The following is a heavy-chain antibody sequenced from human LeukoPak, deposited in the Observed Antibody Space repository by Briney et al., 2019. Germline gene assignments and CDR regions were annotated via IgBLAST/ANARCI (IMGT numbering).Heavy chain of an antibody. D-gene: IGHD2-15*01. CDR2: TYYRSKWYN. CDR1: GDSVSSNSAA. CDR3: ARVGGYCSGGSCDWYNWFDP. V-gene: IGHV6-1*01. J-gene: IGHJ5*02. Sequence: SQTLSLTCAISGDSVSSNSAAWNWIRQSPWRGLEWLGRTYYRSKWYNDYAVSVKSRITINPDTSKNQFSLQLNSVTPEDTAVYYCARVGGYCSGGSCDWYNWFDPWGQGTLVTVSS.